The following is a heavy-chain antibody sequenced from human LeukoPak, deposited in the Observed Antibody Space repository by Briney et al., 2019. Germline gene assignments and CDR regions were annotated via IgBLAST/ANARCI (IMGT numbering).Heavy chain of an antibody. V-gene: IGHV1-8*01. J-gene: IGHJ4*02. CDR2: MNPNSGNT. CDR3: ARDNDSRDPPHFDY. Sequence: ASVKVSCKASGYTFTSYDINWVRQATGQGLEWMGWMNPNSGNTGYAQKLQGRVTMTTDTSTSTAYMELRSLRSDDTAVYYCARDNDSRDPPHFDYWGQGTLVTVSS. CDR1: GYTFTSYD. D-gene: IGHD3-16*01.